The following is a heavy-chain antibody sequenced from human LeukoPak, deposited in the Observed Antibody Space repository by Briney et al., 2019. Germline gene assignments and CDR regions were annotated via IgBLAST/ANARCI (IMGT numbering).Heavy chain of an antibody. J-gene: IGHJ4*02. V-gene: IGHV1-8*01. Sequence: GASVKVSCKASGYTFTSYDINWVRQATGQGLEWMGWMNPNSGNTGYAQKFQGRVTMARNTSISTAYMELSSLRAEDTAVYYCASQGPQYSSFLFDYWGQGTLVTVSS. D-gene: IGHD6-19*01. CDR2: MNPNSGNT. CDR3: ASQGPQYSSFLFDY. CDR1: GYTFTSYD.